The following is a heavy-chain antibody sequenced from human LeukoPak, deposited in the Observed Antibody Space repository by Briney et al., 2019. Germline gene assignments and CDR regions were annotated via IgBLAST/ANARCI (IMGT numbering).Heavy chain of an antibody. V-gene: IGHV4-39*01. D-gene: IGHD5-18*01. CDR2: IYYSGCT. Sequence: SETLSLTCTVSGGSISSYYWGWIRLPPGKGLEWIGSIYYSGCTYYNPSLKSRVTISVDTSKNQFSLKLTSVTAADTAVYYCARLYSSGAFDIWGQGTMVTVSS. J-gene: IGHJ3*02. CDR3: ARLYSSGAFDI. CDR1: GGSISSYY.